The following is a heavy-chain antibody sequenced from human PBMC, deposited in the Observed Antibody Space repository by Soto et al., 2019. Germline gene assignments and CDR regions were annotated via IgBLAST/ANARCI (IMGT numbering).Heavy chain of an antibody. CDR2: TNQDGRER. CDR1: GFTFRNYW. Sequence: EVPLVESGGGLVQPGGSLRLSCVASGFTFRNYWMSWLRQAPGKGLEWVANTNQDGRERYSVYSVKGRFTISRDNAKNSMHLQMNSLRAEDTAVYYCARDGSGYSTDWGQGTLVTVSS. J-gene: IGHJ4*02. D-gene: IGHD5-18*01. CDR3: ARDGSGYSTD. V-gene: IGHV3-7*01.